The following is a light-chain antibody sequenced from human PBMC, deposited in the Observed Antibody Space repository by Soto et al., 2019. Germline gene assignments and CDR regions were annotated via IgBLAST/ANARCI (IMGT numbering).Light chain of an antibody. CDR1: ESVSKS. CDR2: DAS. J-gene: IGKJ5*01. Sequence: EVVLTQSPATLSLSPGDRATLYCRASESVSKSLVWYQQKPGQPPRLLMSDASTRVPGVPPRFSGRGSGTDFTLTINSLEPEDFAIYYRQQCVNWPPITFGPGTRLEIK. V-gene: IGKV3-11*01. CDR3: QQCVNWPPIT.